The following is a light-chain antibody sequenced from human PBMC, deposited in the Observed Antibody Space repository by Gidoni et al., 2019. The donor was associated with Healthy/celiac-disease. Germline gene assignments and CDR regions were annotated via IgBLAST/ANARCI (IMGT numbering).Light chain of an antibody. Sequence: ESVSTHSQGTLSLSPGERATLACRDSQSVSSTDVVLYQQKPGQAPRLLIYGTYHRATGIPDRFSCSGSGTDFTLTISRLEPEDFAVDYCQQYGSSRLALTFGGGTKVEIK. J-gene: IGKJ4*01. CDR3: QQYGSSRLALT. CDR2: GTY. V-gene: IGKV3-20*01. CDR1: QSVSSTD.